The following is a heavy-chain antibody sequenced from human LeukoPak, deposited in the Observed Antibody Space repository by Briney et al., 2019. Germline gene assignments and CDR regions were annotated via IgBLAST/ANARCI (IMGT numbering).Heavy chain of an antibody. CDR3: AKVEDCSGGSCYSGDY. D-gene: IGHD2-15*01. J-gene: IGHJ4*02. CDR2: ITYDGSNK. CDR1: GFTFSSYG. Sequence: GGSLRLSCAASGFTFSSYGMHWVRQAPGKGLEWVAVITYDGSNKYYADSVKGRFTISRDNSKSTLYLQMNSLRAEDTAVYYCAKVEDCSGGSCYSGDYWGQGTLVTVSS. V-gene: IGHV3-30*18.